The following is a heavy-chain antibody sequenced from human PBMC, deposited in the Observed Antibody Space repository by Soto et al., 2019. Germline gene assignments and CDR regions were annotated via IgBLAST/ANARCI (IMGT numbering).Heavy chain of an antibody. D-gene: IGHD1-1*01. CDR2: IYYSGST. Sequence: SETLSLTCTVSGGSISSSSYYWGWIRQPPGKGLEWIGSIYYSGSTYYNPSLKSRVTISVDTSKNQFSLKLSSVTAADTAVYYCARPQWNRSIYYYGMDVWGQGTTVTVSS. V-gene: IGHV4-39*01. CDR3: ARPQWNRSIYYYGMDV. CDR1: GGSISSSSYY. J-gene: IGHJ6*02.